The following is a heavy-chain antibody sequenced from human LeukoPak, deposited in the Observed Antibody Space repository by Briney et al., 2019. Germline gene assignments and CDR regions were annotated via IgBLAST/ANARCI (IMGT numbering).Heavy chain of an antibody. CDR1: GFAFSSYG. D-gene: IGHD3-10*01. CDR3: ARDLGHTSGLDY. Sequence: GGSLRLSCAASGFAFSSYGMHWVRQAPGKGLEWVAVIWYDGSNKYYADSVKGRFTISRDNSKNTLYLQMNSLRAEDTAVYYCARDLGHTSGLDYWGQGTLVTVSS. J-gene: IGHJ4*02. CDR2: IWYDGSNK. V-gene: IGHV3-33*01.